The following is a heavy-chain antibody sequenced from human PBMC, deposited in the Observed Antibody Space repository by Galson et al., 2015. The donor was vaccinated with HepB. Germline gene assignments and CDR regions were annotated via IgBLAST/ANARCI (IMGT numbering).Heavy chain of an antibody. CDR2: IITLFGTV. V-gene: IGHV1-69*13. CDR1: GGTLSRYA. J-gene: IGHJ3*02. CDR3: AREGPIAATGPDAFDI. Sequence: SMKVSCKASGGTLSRYAISWVRQAPGPGLEWVGGIITLFGTVNYEQAQTLQGSVTITADESTSTAYMELTSLRSEDTAVYYCAREGPIAATGPDAFDIWGQGTMVTVSS. D-gene: IGHD6-13*01.